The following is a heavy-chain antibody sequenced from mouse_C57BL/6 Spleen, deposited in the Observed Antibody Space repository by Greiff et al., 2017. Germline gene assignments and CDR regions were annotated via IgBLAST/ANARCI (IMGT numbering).Heavy chain of an antibody. J-gene: IGHJ1*03. D-gene: IGHD1-1*01. CDR2: IYPGDGDT. CDR1: GYAFSSSW. V-gene: IGHV1-82*01. CDR3: AREGDYGSIWYFDV. Sequence: QVQLKESGPELVKPGASVKISCKASGYAFSSSWMNWVKQRPGKGLEWIGRIYPGDGDTNYNGKFKGKATLTADKSPSTAYMQLSSLTSEDSAVYFCAREGDYGSIWYFDVWGTGTTVTVSS.